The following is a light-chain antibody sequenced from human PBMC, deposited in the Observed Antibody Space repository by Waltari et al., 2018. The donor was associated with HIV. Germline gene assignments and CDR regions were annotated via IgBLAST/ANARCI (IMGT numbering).Light chain of an antibody. V-gene: IGLV2-8*01. CDR2: EVT. CDR1: SSDIGAYAS. J-gene: IGLJ3*02. CDR3: SSYGDSLRVL. Sequence: QSALTQPPSASGSLGQSVTISCTGSSSDIGAYASVSWFQHHPRSAPKLLLYEVTRRPSSVSDRFSGSRSGSTAFLTVAGLQPDDEATYFCSSYGDSLRVLFGGGTNVTVL.